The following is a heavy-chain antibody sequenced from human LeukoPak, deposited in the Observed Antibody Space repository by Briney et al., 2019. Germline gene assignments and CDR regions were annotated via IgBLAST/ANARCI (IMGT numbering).Heavy chain of an antibody. V-gene: IGHV3-48*01. Sequence: GGSLRLSCAASGFTFSSYSMNWVRQAPGKGLEWVSYISSSSSTIYYADSVKGRFTISRDNSKNTLYLQMNSLRGEDTAVYYCAKDPYYYGSGSYFDYWGQGTLVTVSS. CDR3: AKDPYYYGSGSYFDY. CDR1: GFTFSSYS. D-gene: IGHD3-10*01. CDR2: ISSSSSTI. J-gene: IGHJ4*02.